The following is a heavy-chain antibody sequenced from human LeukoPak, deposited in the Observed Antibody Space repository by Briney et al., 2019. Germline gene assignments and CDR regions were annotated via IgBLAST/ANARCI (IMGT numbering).Heavy chain of an antibody. D-gene: IGHD3-22*01. Sequence: GGSLRLSCAASGFTFSSYWTHWVRQAPGKEPVWVSRINNDGSSTDYADSVKGRFTISRDNAKNTLYLQMNSLRAEDTAVYYCVRSMGYYYDSSGYYAFDYWGQGTLVTVSS. V-gene: IGHV3-74*01. J-gene: IGHJ4*02. CDR2: INNDGSST. CDR1: GFTFSSYW. CDR3: VRSMGYYYDSSGYYAFDY.